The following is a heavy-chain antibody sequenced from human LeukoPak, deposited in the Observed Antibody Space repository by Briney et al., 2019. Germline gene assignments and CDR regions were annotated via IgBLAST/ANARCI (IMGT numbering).Heavy chain of an antibody. D-gene: IGHD5-12*01. CDR3: ARNENSGWGYFDY. V-gene: IGHV3-23*01. Sequence: GGSLRLSCAASRFTFNSYAMSWVRQAPGKGLEWVSVIGGSNGITFYVGSVKGRFTISRDNSKDTLYLQMNSLRAEDTAVCYCARNENSGWGYFDYWGQGTLVTVSS. CDR1: RFTFNSYA. J-gene: IGHJ4*02. CDR2: IGGSNGIT.